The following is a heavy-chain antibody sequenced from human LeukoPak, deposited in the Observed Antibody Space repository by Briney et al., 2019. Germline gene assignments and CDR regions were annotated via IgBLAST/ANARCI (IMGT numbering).Heavy chain of an antibody. CDR2: INPNSGGT. D-gene: IGHD3-22*01. Sequence: VASVKVSCKASGYTFTGNDMHWVRQAPGQGLEWMGWINPNSGGTNYAQKFQGRVTMTRDTSISTAYMELSRLRSDDTAVYYCARLDYYDSSGYYFIDYWGQGTLVTVSS. J-gene: IGHJ4*02. CDR1: GYTFTGND. V-gene: IGHV1-2*02. CDR3: ARLDYYDSSGYYFIDY.